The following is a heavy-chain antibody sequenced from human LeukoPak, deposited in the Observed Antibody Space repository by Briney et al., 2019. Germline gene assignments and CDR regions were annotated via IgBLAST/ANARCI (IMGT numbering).Heavy chain of an antibody. D-gene: IGHD4-17*01. V-gene: IGHV4-39*07. CDR1: GFIFSSCGM. CDR3: ARGPTRLRNWFDP. Sequence: GTLRLSCVASGFIFSSCGMGWVRQAPGKGLEWIGIFYFTGNTYYNASLKSRVTISVDTSKNQFSLKLSSVTAADTAVYYCARGPTRLRNWFDPWGQGTLVTVSS. J-gene: IGHJ5*02. CDR2: FYFTGNT.